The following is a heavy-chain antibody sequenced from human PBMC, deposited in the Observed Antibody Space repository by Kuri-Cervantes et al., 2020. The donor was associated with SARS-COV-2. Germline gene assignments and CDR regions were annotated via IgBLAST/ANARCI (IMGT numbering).Heavy chain of an antibody. CDR1: GGSISSYY. CDR2: IYTSGST. J-gene: IGHJ4*02. CDR3: ARVGTTVQDY. D-gene: IGHD4-11*01. V-gene: IGHV4-4*07. Sequence: ESLKISCTVSGGSISSYYWSWIRQPAGKGLEWIGRIYTSGSTNYNPSLKSRVTMSVDTSKNQFSLKLSSVTAADTAVYYCARVGTTVQDYWGQGTLVTVSS.